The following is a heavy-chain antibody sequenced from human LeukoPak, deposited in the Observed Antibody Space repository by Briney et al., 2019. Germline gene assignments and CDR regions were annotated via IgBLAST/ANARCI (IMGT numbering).Heavy chain of an antibody. Sequence: SETLSLTCAVYGGSFSGYYWSWIRQPPGKGLEWIGEINHSGSTNYNPSFKSRVTISVDTSKNQFSLKLSSVTAADTAVYYCARMVDTDMITYWYFDLWGRGTLVTVSS. CDR1: GGSFSGYY. V-gene: IGHV4-34*01. CDR3: ARMVDTDMITYWYFDL. D-gene: IGHD5-18*01. CDR2: INHSGST. J-gene: IGHJ2*01.